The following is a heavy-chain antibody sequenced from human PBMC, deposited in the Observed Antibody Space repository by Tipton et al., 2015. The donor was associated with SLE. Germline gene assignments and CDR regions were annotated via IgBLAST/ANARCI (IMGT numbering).Heavy chain of an antibody. J-gene: IGHJ3*02. V-gene: IGHV3-48*03. D-gene: IGHD2-21*02. CDR2: ISSSGYAI. CDR3: AKDRSVTAPQLGGFDI. Sequence: SLRLSCAASGFTFSSYEMNWVRQAPGKGLESVAYISSSGYAIYYADSVKGRFTISRDHSRNTLYLQMNSLGAEDTAVYYCAKDRSVTAPQLGGFDIWGQGTMVSVSS. CDR1: GFTFSSYE.